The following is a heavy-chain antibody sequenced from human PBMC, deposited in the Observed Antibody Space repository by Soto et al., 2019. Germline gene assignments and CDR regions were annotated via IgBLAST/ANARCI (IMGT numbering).Heavy chain of an antibody. J-gene: IGHJ4*02. CDR3: ASGIVHIISTFGF. D-gene: IGHD2-21*01. CDR1: GGSISSRNW. CDR2: IYHSGST. Sequence: QVQLQESGPGLVKPSGTLSLTCAVSGGSISSRNWWSWVRQTPGKGLEWIGEIYHSGSTNCNPSLKSRVTISADKSKNQFSLKLSSVTAADTAIYYCASGIVHIISTFGFWGQGALVTVSS. V-gene: IGHV4-4*02.